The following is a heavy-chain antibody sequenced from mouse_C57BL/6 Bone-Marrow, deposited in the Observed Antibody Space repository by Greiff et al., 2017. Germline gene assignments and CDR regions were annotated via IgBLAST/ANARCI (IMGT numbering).Heavy chain of an antibody. J-gene: IGHJ4*01. D-gene: IGHD1-1*01. Sequence: QVQLQQSGAELARPGASVKLSCKASGYTFTSYGISWVKQRTGQGLEWIGEIYPRCGNTYYNEKFKGKATLTADKSSSTAYMELRSLTSEDSAVYFCAKNYYGSRAYAMDYWGQGTSVTVSS. V-gene: IGHV1-81*01. CDR2: IYPRCGNT. CDR1: GYTFTSYG. CDR3: AKNYYGSRAYAMDY.